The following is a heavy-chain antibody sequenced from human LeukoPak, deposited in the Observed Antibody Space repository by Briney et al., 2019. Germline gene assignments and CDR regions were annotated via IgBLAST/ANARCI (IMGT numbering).Heavy chain of an antibody. CDR2: IYTSGST. CDR3: ARLGWGGSFVIDP. V-gene: IGHV4-61*02. Sequence: SETLSLTCTVSGGSISSGSYYWSWIRQPAGKGLEWIGRIYTSGSTNYNPSLKSRVTISVDTSKNQFSLKLSSVTAADTAVYYCARLGWGGSFVIDPWGQGTLVTVSS. CDR1: GGSISSGSYY. D-gene: IGHD3-16*01. J-gene: IGHJ5*02.